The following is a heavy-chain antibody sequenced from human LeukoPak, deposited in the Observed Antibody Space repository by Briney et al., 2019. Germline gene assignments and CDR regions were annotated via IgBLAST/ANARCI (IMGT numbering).Heavy chain of an antibody. V-gene: IGHV4-39*01. CDR1: GGSISSSSYY. Sequence: PSETLSLICTVSGGSISSSSYYWGWIRQPPGKGLEWIGSIYYSGSTYYNPSLKSRVTISVDTSKNQFSLKLSSVTAADTAVYYCARAIAAAGTARGWFDPWGQGTLVTVSS. J-gene: IGHJ5*02. D-gene: IGHD6-13*01. CDR2: IYYSGST. CDR3: ARAIAAAGTARGWFDP.